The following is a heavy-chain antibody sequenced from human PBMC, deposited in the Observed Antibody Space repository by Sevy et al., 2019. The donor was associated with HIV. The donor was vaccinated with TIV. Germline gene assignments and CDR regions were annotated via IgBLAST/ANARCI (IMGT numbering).Heavy chain of an antibody. Sequence: GGSLRLSCAASGFTFSSYAMSWVRQAPGKGLEWVSAISGSGGSTYYADSVKGRFTISRDNSKNTLYLQMNSLRAEDTAVYYCAKDPPRGWSSRWYSDYWGQGTLVTVSS. CDR2: ISGSGGST. CDR3: AKDPPRGWSSRWYSDY. V-gene: IGHV3-23*01. D-gene: IGHD6-19*01. CDR1: GFTFSSYA. J-gene: IGHJ4*02.